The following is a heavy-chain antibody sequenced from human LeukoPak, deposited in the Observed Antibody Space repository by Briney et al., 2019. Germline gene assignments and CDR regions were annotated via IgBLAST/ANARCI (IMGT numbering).Heavy chain of an antibody. CDR1: GGSISSYY. J-gene: IGHJ4*02. Sequence: SETLSLTCTVSGGSISSYYWSWIRQPPGKGLEWIGYIYYSGSTNYNPSLKSRVTISVDRSKNQFSLKLSSVTAADTAVYYCARGGYSGYDFTLDYWGQGTLVTVSS. D-gene: IGHD5-12*01. CDR3: ARGGYSGYDFTLDY. V-gene: IGHV4-59*12. CDR2: IYYSGST.